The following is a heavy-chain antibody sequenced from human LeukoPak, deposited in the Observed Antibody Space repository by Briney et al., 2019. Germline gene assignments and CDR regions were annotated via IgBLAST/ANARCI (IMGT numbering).Heavy chain of an antibody. CDR2: ISGSGGST. CDR3: AKEANSGRYYYYGMDV. Sequence: GGSLRLSCAASGFTFSSYAVSWVRQAPGKGLEWVSAISGSGGSTYYADSVKGRFTISRDNSKNTLYLQMNSLRAEDTAVYYCAKEANSGRYYYYGMDVWGQGTTVTVSS. CDR1: GFTFSSYA. D-gene: IGHD2-15*01. J-gene: IGHJ6*02. V-gene: IGHV3-23*01.